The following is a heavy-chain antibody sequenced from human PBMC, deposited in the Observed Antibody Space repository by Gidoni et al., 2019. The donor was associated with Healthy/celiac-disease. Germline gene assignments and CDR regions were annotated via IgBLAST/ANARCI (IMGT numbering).Heavy chain of an antibody. V-gene: IGHV4-39*01. Sequence: QLQLHEAGAGLVKPSVTLSLTCTVPGGSLSSSSYYWGWSRQPPGKVLEWIGSIYYSGSTYYNPSIKSRVTISVDTSKNQFSLKLSSVTAADTTVYYCARLSYGGHTSDAFDIWGQGTMVTVSS. D-gene: IGHD4-17*01. J-gene: IGHJ3*02. CDR1: GGSLSSSSYY. CDR3: ARLSYGGHTSDAFDI. CDR2: IYYSGST.